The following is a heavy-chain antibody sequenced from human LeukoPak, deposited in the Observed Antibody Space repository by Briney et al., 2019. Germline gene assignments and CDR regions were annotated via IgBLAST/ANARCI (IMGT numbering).Heavy chain of an antibody. Sequence: GGSLRLSCAASGFSLSAYDMQWVRQAPGKGLEWVSGTSRRGPTYYTDPVKGRFTISRDNSKNILYLQMDSLRADDTAVYYCAQGGYFAFDMWGQGKMVTVSS. J-gene: IGHJ3*02. V-gene: IGHV3-23*01. D-gene: IGHD2-15*01. CDR2: TSRRGPT. CDR3: AQGGYFAFDM. CDR1: GFSLSAYD.